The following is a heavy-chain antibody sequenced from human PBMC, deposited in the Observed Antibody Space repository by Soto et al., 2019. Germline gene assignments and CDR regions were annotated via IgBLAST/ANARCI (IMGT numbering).Heavy chain of an antibody. CDR3: AHTESSWYF. J-gene: IGHJ4*02. Sequence: QITLKESGPTLVKPTQTLTLTCTFSGFSLSTSGVGVGWIRQPPGKALEWLALIYWDDDKRYSPSLKSRLTIAEDTSKNQVVLTMTNMDPVDTATYYWAHTESSWYFWGQGTLVTVSS. V-gene: IGHV2-5*02. CDR1: GFSLSTSGVG. CDR2: IYWDDDK. D-gene: IGHD6-13*01.